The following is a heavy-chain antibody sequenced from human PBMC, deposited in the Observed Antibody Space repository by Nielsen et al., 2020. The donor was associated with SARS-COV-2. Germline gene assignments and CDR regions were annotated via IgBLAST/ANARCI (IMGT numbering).Heavy chain of an antibody. Sequence: GGSLRLSCAASEVTFRSHDMQWVRQAPGKGLECVARIWYDGSNKYYADSVKGRFTISRDNSKNTVYLQMNSLRGDDTAVYYCAREMYSSGWDWGRGTQVTVSS. D-gene: IGHD6-19*01. CDR3: AREMYSSGWD. V-gene: IGHV3-33*01. CDR2: IWYDGSNK. CDR1: EVTFRSHD. J-gene: IGHJ4*02.